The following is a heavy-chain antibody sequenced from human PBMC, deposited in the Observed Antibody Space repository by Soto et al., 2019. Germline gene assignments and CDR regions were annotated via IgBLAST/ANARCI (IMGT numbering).Heavy chain of an antibody. Sequence: QVQLVQSGAEVKRPGSSVKVSCKASGDTFNFYSINWVRQAPGLGLEWMGRVNPIVSMSNYAQKFQGRVMMTADKPTNTAYMDLSSLRSEDTAIYYCASSYGSGYRAFDYWGQGALVTVSS. D-gene: IGHD3-10*01. CDR1: GDTFNFYS. CDR2: VNPIVSMS. V-gene: IGHV1-69*02. J-gene: IGHJ4*02. CDR3: ASSYGSGYRAFDY.